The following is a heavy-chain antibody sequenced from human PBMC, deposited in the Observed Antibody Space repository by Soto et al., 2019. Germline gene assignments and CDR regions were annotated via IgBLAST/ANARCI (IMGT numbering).Heavy chain of an antibody. D-gene: IGHD4-17*01. CDR2: IWYDGNDK. J-gene: IGHJ4*02. CDR3: ARCRGGDYGGNSGYFDY. Sequence: QVQLVESGGGVVQPGGSLRLSCAASGFTFSGFGMHWVRQAPGKGLEWVAVIWYDGNDKYYADSVKGRFSVSRDNSKNTLYLQMNSLRAEDTAVYYCARCRGGDYGGNSGYFDYWGQGTLVTVSS. V-gene: IGHV3-33*01. CDR1: GFTFSGFG.